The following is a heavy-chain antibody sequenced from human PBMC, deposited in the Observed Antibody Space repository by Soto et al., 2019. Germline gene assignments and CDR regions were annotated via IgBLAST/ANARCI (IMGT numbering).Heavy chain of an antibody. CDR1: GFTFSSYS. CDR3: ARVAEAGTGWFDP. CDR2: ISSSSSYI. V-gene: IGHV3-21*01. Sequence: EVQLVESGGGLVKPGGSLRLSCAASGFTFSSYSMNWVRQAPGKGLEWVSSISSSSSYIYYADSVKGRFTISRDNAKNSLYLQMNSLTAEDTAVYYCARVAEAGTGWFDPWGQGTLVTVSS. J-gene: IGHJ5*02. D-gene: IGHD6-19*01.